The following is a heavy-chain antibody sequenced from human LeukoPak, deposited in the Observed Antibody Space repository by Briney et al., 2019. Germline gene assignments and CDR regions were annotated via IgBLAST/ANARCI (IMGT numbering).Heavy chain of an antibody. D-gene: IGHD3-10*01. V-gene: IGHV3-7*01. Sequence: GGSLRLSCTASGFNFGIYGMHWVRQAPGKGLEWVANIKQDGSEKYYVDSVKGRFTISRDNAKNSLYLQMNSLRAEDTAVYYCARDPYGSGSYYNGYWGQGTLVTVSS. J-gene: IGHJ4*02. CDR3: ARDPYGSGSYYNGY. CDR1: GFNFGIYG. CDR2: IKQDGSEK.